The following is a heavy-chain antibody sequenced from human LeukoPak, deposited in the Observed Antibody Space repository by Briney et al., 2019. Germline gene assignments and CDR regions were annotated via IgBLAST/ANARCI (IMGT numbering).Heavy chain of an antibody. D-gene: IGHD5/OR15-5a*01. CDR1: GGSISSSIYY. CDR2: VFYNGAT. Sequence: SETLSLTCIVSGGSISSSIYYWAWVRQPPGKGLEWIGTVFYNGATQYSPSLRSRVTISIDTSTNQFSLKLTSVTAADTALYYCARLLSYYFDYWGQGTLVTVSS. V-gene: IGHV4-39*07. J-gene: IGHJ4*02. CDR3: ARLLSYYFDY.